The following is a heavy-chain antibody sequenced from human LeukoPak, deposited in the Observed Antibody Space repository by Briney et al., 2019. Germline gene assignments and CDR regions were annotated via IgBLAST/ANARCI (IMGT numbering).Heavy chain of an antibody. CDR2: INPSGGST. D-gene: IGHD1-26*01. CDR1: GYTFTSYY. V-gene: IGHV1-46*01. J-gene: IGHJ4*02. CDR3: ARDRGGELYIDY. Sequence: ASVKVSCKASGYTFTSYYMHWVRQAPGQGLEWMGIINPSGGSTSYAQKFQGRVTMTRDTSTSSVYMELSSLRSEDTAVYYCARDRGGELYIDYWGQGTLVTVSS.